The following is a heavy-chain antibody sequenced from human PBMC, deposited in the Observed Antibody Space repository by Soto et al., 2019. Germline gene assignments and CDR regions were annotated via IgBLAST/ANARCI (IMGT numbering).Heavy chain of an antibody. CDR2: INHSGST. CDR1: GGSFSGYY. J-gene: IGHJ4*02. CDR3: TRGYCTSNSCHYYYDY. Sequence: SETLSLTCAVYGGSFSGYYWSWIRQTPGEGLEWIGEINHSGSTNYNPSLKSRVTISVDTSKNLFSLKLSSVAAADTAVYYCTRGYCTSNSCHYYYDYWGQGTPVTVSS. D-gene: IGHD2-2*01. V-gene: IGHV4-34*01.